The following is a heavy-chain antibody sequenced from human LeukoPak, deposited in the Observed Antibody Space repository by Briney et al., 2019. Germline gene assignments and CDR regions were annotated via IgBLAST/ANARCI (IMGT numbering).Heavy chain of an antibody. J-gene: IGHJ4*02. CDR2: ISYDGSNK. CDR1: GFTFSSYA. CDR3: ARDRQFDY. V-gene: IGHV3-30*04. Sequence: GGSLRLSCAASGFTFSSYAMHWVRQAPGKGLEWVAVISYDGSNKYYADSVKGRFTISRDNSKNTLYLQMNSLRAEDMAVYYCARDRQFDYWGQGTLVTVSS.